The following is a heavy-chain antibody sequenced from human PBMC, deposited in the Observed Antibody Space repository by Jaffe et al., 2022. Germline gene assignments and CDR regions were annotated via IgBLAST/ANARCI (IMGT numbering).Heavy chain of an antibody. V-gene: IGHV4-59*01. Sequence: QVQLQESGPGLVKPSETLSLTCTVSGGSISSYYWSWIRQPPGKGLEWIGYIYYSGSTNYNPSLKSRVTISVDTSKNQFSLKLSSVTAADTAVYYCARGFLQSMAGYDAFDIWGQGTMVTVSS. CDR2: IYYSGST. D-gene: IGHD1-1*01. CDR3: ARGFLQSMAGYDAFDI. J-gene: IGHJ3*02. CDR1: GGSISSYY.